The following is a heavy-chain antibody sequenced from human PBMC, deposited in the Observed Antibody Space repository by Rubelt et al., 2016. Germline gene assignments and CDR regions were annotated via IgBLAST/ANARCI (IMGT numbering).Heavy chain of an antibody. Sequence: QVQLQESGPGLVKSSETLSLTCAVYGGSFSGYSWTWIRQPPGKGLEWIANLYTTGNTDYNPSLKSRVTISVDTSKNQFSLKLSCGTAADTAVYYCATRYCGGGSCYFYPEYHLDYWGQGTLVTVSS. CDR1: GGSFSGYS. CDR2: LYTTGNT. D-gene: IGHD2-15*01. J-gene: IGHJ4*02. CDR3: ATRYCGGGSCYFYPEYHLDY. V-gene: IGHV4-34*01.